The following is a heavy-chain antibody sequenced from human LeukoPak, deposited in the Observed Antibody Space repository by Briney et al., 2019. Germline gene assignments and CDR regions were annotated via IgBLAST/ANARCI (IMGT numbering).Heavy chain of an antibody. D-gene: IGHD3-22*01. CDR1: GGSISSYY. Sequence: SETLSLTCTVSGGSISSYYWSWIRQPAGKGLEWIGRIYTSGSTNYNPSLKSRVTMSVDTSKNQFSLKLSSVTAADTAMYYCARGTGNYYDSSGYYYGRFDPWGQGTLVTVSS. V-gene: IGHV4-4*07. CDR3: ARGTGNYYDSSGYYYGRFDP. J-gene: IGHJ5*02. CDR2: IYTSGST.